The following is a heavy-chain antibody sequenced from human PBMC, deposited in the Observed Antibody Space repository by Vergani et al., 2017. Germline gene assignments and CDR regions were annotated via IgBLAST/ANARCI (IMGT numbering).Heavy chain of an antibody. CDR1: GFTFSDYY. CDR2: ISSSGTTI. Sequence: QVQLVESGGGLVEPGGSLRLSCAASGFTFSDYYINWIRQAPGKGLEWVSYISSSGTTIYYADSVMGRFTISRDNAKNSLYLQMNGLRAEDTAVYYCARALGHASGSYGKYSFDYWGQGTLVTVSS. J-gene: IGHJ4*02. V-gene: IGHV3-11*01. CDR3: ARALGHASGSYGKYSFDY. D-gene: IGHD3-10*01.